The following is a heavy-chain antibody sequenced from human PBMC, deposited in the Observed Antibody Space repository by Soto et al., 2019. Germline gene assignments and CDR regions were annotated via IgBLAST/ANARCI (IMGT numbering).Heavy chain of an antibody. Sequence: GLMRLCCAAAGFTFSSYWMNWVRQAPGKGLEWVANIKQDGSEEYYVDSVKGRFTISRDNAKNSLFLQMSSLRAEDTAVYYCARCGITGTTPSHYWGQGTLVTVSS. D-gene: IGHD1-20*01. CDR1: GFTFSSYW. CDR3: ARCGITGTTPSHY. CDR2: IKQDGSEE. V-gene: IGHV3-7*01. J-gene: IGHJ4*02.